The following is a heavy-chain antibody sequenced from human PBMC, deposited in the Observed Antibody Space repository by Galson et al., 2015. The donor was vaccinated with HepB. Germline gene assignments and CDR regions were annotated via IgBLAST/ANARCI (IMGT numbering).Heavy chain of an antibody. J-gene: IGHJ4*02. CDR1: GYTFTSYG. V-gene: IGHV1-18*01. D-gene: IGHD4-17*01. CDR2: ISAYNGNT. Sequence: SVKVSCKASGYTFTSYGISWVRQAPGQGLEWMGWISAYNGNTNYAQKLQGRVTMTTDTSTSTAYMELRSLRSDDTAVYYCARDQEVTAYGDYGGYWGQGTLVTVSS. CDR3: ARDQEVTAYGDYGGY.